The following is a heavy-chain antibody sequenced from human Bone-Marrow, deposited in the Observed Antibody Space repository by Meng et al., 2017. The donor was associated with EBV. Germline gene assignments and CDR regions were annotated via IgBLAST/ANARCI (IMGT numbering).Heavy chain of an antibody. CDR3: ARDISGTIDY. Sequence: EWGQGLVKPWGALTLPCGSSGGSCGSSSCWGWVRQPPGKGLERIGEMDYSGTTNYNPSLKSRVTISIDKSKNKFSLKLSFVTAADTAVYYCARDISGTIDYWGQGTLVTVSS. CDR2: MDYSGTT. CDR1: GGSCGSSSC. J-gene: IGHJ4*02. V-gene: IGHV4-4*02. D-gene: IGHD3-10*01.